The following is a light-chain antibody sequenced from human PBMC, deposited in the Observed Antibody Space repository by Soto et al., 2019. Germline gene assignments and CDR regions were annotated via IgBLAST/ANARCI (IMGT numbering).Light chain of an antibody. CDR2: GAS. V-gene: IGKV3-15*01. CDR1: QSVSID. CDR3: QPYNKWPQT. Sequence: DIVMTQSPATGPVSPGERVTLSCRASQSVSIDLAWYQQKPGQAPRLLIYGASTRATDIPPSFTGSGSGKELTLTISTLQSEDIAVYHCQPYNKWPQTFPRGAKVDIX. J-gene: IGKJ1*01.